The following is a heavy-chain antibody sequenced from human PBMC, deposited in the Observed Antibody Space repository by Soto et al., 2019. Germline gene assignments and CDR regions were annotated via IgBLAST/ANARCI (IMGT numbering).Heavy chain of an antibody. D-gene: IGHD3-10*01. CDR2: ISPHKDNT. V-gene: IGHV1-18*01. J-gene: IGHJ4*02. CDR3: ARDFNGSGTYYTNY. CDR1: GYSFSSIG. Sequence: ASVKVSCKTSGYSFSSIGISWVRQAPGQGLEWMGWISPHKDNTYYAQRLQGRVTMTTDTSTSTAYMELRSLRSDDTAVYFCARDFNGSGTYYTNYWGQGTLVTVSS.